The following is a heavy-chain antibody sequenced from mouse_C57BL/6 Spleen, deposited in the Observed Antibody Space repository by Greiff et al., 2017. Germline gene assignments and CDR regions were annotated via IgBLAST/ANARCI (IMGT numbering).Heavy chain of an antibody. D-gene: IGHD2-5*01. CDR2: IDPSDSET. Sequence: QVQLQQPGAELVRPGSSVKLSCKASGYTFTSYWMHWVKQRPIQGLEWIGNIDPSDSETHYNQKFKDKATLTVDKSSSTAYMQLSSLTSEDSAVYYCARESYSNYAYAMGDRGQGTSVTVSS. V-gene: IGHV1-52*01. CDR1: GYTFTSYW. J-gene: IGHJ4*01. CDR3: ARESYSNYAYAMGD.